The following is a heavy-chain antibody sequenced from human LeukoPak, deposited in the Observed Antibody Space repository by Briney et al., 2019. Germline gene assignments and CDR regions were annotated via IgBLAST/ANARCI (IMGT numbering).Heavy chain of an antibody. V-gene: IGHV4-59*01. CDR3: ARGYLDWFDP. Sequence: SETLSLTCTVSGGSISSYLWTWIRQPPGEGLEWIGYIYYSGSTSYNPSLKSRVTMSVDTSKNQFSLNLNSVTAADTAVYYCARGYLDWFDPWGQGTLVTVSS. D-gene: IGHD1-26*01. J-gene: IGHJ5*02. CDR1: GGSISSYL. CDR2: IYYSGST.